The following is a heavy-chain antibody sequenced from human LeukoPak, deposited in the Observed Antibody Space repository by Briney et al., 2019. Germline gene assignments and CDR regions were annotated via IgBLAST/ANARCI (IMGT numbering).Heavy chain of an antibody. J-gene: IGHJ4*02. Sequence: GGSLRLSCAASGFSFSSFGMHWVRQTPGKGLDWVAVISYDGRSKYYADSVKGRFTISRDNSKNTLYLQMNSLRAEDTAVYYCAKDLESLTIFGVVIPPFDYWGQGTLVTVSS. CDR3: AKDLESLTIFGVVIPPFDY. D-gene: IGHD3-3*01. V-gene: IGHV3-30*18. CDR2: ISYDGRSK. CDR1: GFSFSSFG.